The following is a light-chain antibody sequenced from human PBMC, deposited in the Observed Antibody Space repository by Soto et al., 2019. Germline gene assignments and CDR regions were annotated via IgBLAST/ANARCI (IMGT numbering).Light chain of an antibody. Sequence: DTQMSQTPHSLSASVGDRVTIACQANEDIANHLNWYRQRPGKAPDLLIYDASNLEPGVPSRFSGAGSGTDFTLTISGLLPEDFATYYCQQFHSLPYTFGQGTKLEI. CDR2: DAS. CDR1: EDIANH. V-gene: IGKV1-33*01. CDR3: QQFHSLPYT. J-gene: IGKJ2*01.